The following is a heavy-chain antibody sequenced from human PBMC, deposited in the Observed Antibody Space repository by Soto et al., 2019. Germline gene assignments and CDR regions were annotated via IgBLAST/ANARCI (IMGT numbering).Heavy chain of an antibody. D-gene: IGHD6-19*01. V-gene: IGHV1-69*01. CDR1: GGTFSSYA. CDR2: IIPIFGTA. CDR3: AEVPSVARLGLYYYGTDG. J-gene: IGHJ6*02. Sequence: QVQLVQSGAEVKKPGSSVKVSCKASGGTFSSYAISWVRQAPGQGLEWMGGIIPIFGTANYAQKFQGRVTKTADETTSTADMELSTLTSEDTAGDYCAEVPSVARLGLYYYGTDGWGQGTKVTVSS.